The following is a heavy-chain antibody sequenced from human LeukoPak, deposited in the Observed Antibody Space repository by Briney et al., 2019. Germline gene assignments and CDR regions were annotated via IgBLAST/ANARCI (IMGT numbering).Heavy chain of an antibody. D-gene: IGHD2-15*01. V-gene: IGHV3-23*01. Sequence: GGSLRLSCAASGFTFRSYAMSWVREAPGKGLEWVSAISGSGSSTYYANSVKGRFTISRDNSKNTLYLQVNSLRAEDTAVYYCASHCSGGSCYFWGQGTLVSVSS. J-gene: IGHJ4*02. CDR3: ASHCSGGSCYF. CDR1: GFTFRSYA. CDR2: ISGSGSST.